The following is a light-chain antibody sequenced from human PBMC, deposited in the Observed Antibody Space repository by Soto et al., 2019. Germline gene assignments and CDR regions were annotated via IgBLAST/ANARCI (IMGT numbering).Light chain of an antibody. CDR1: QSVSSY. CDR3: QQYNGDFYT. V-gene: IGKV1-5*03. J-gene: IGKJ2*01. Sequence: IPLTQSPSTLSASVGDTVTITCRASQSVSSYLAWHQQKPGEAPKLLIYKASNLEAEVPSRFSGSGSGTEFTLTISSLQPDDFATYYCQQYNGDFYTFGQGTKLEIK. CDR2: KAS.